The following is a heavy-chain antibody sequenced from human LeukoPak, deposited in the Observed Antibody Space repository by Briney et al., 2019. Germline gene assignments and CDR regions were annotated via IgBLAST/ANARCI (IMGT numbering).Heavy chain of an antibody. Sequence: GGSLRLSCAASGVIFNTYSMNWVRQAPGKGLEWVSAISGSGGSTYYADSVKGRFTISRDNSKNTLYLQMNSLRAEDTAVYYCAKSAVVGATPPYFDYWGQGTLVTVSS. CDR1: GVIFNTYS. D-gene: IGHD1-26*01. V-gene: IGHV3-23*01. CDR2: ISGSGGST. J-gene: IGHJ4*02. CDR3: AKSAVVGATPPYFDY.